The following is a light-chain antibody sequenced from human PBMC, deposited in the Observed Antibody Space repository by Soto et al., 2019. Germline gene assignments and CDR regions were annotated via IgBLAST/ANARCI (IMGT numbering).Light chain of an antibody. CDR2: GAS. CDR3: LHYYNYPLT. V-gene: IGKV1-6*02. Sequence: AIQMTQFPSSLSASVGEGVIITCRASRGIRNDLGWYQQKPGKVPQLLISGASTLESGVPSRFSGRGSGTEFSLTISSLQPEDFATYYCLHYYNYPLTFGQGTRLEIK. CDR1: RGIRND. J-gene: IGKJ1*01.